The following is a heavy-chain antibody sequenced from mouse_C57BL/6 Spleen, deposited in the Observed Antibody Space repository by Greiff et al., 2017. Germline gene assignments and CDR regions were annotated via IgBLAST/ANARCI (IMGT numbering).Heavy chain of an antibody. J-gene: IGHJ2*01. CDR3: ALITTVVADY. CDR1: GYTFTNYW. V-gene: IGHV1-63*01. CDR2: IYPGGGYT. Sequence: VQLQQSGAELVRPGTSVKMSCKASGYTFTNYWIGWAKQRPGHGLEWIGDIYPGGGYTNYNEKFKGKATLTADKSSSTAYMQFSSLTSEDSAIYYCALITTVVADYWGQGTTLTVSS. D-gene: IGHD1-1*01.